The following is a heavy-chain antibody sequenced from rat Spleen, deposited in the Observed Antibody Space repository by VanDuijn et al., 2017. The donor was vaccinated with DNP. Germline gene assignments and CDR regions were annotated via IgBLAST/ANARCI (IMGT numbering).Heavy chain of an antibody. D-gene: IGHD1-1*01. J-gene: IGHJ2*01. CDR3: ARWVYYYFDY. Sequence: EVQLQESGSGLVKPSQSLSLTCSVTGYSITNNYWGWIRKFPGNKMEWMGHINYSGRNSYNPSLKSRISITRDTSKNQFFLQLNSVTTEDTATYYCARWVYYYFDYWGQGVMVTISS. CDR1: GYSITNNY. CDR2: INYSGRN. V-gene: IGHV3-1*01.